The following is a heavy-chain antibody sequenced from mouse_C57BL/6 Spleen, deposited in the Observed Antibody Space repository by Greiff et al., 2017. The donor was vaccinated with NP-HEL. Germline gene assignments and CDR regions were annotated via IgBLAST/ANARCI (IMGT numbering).Heavy chain of an antibody. D-gene: IGHD3-1*01. V-gene: IGHV1-50*01. J-gene: IGHJ3*01. CDR3: ARTALGFAY. CDR2: IDPSDSYT. Sequence: QVQLQQSGAELVKPGASVKLSCKASGYTFTSYWMQWVKQRPGQGLEWIGEIDPSDSYTNYNQKFKGKATLTVDTSSSTAYMQLSSLTSEDSAVYYCARTALGFAYWGQGTLVTVSA. CDR1: GYTFTSYW.